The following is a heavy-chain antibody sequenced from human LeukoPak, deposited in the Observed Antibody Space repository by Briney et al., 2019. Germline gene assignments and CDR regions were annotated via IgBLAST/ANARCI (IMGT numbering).Heavy chain of an antibody. CDR3: ARDPYDFWSGYSLRGGSGY. Sequence: PGRSLRLSCAASGFTFNNYGFHWVRQTPGKGLEWVAVISYDGSDKYYADSVKGRFTISRDNAKNSLYLQMNSLRAEDTAVYYCARDPYDFWSGYSLRGGSGYWGQGTLVTVSS. J-gene: IGHJ4*02. D-gene: IGHD3-3*01. V-gene: IGHV3-30*03. CDR2: ISYDGSDK. CDR1: GFTFNNYG.